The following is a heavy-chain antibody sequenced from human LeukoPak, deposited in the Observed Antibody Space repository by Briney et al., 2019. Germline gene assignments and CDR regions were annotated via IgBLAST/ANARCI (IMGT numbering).Heavy chain of an antibody. CDR1: GGSISSYY. J-gene: IGHJ4*02. D-gene: IGHD1-7*01. CDR2: IYYSGST. V-gene: IGHV4-59*05. Sequence: SETLSLTCTVSGGSISSYYWSWIRQPPGKGLEWIGSIYYSGSTYYNPSLKSRVTISVDTSKNQFSLKLSSVTAADTAVYYCARRQLELRGMGFDYWGQGTLVTVSS. CDR3: ARRQLELRGMGFDY.